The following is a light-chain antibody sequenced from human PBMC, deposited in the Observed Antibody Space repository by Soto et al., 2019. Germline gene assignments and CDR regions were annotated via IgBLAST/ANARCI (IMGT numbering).Light chain of an antibody. CDR3: QQFNSYPPLT. Sequence: AIQLTQSPSSLSASVGDRVTITCRASQGISSALAWYQQKPGKAPKLLIYDASSLESGVPSRFSGSGSGTALTLTITSLQPEDFATYYCQQFNSYPPLTFGGGTKVEIK. CDR1: QGISSA. J-gene: IGKJ4*01. V-gene: IGKV1-13*02. CDR2: DAS.